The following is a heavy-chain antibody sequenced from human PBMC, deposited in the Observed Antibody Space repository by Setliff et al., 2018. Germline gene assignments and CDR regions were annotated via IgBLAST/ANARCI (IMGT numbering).Heavy chain of an antibody. CDR3: AREGVDTRSSTDYRYYMDV. Sequence: SVKVSCKASGYTFTNYGITWVRQAPGQGLEWMGGSIPMYRTTKYAQKFQGRVTVTADESTSTAYMELSSLRFEDTAVYYCAREGVDTRSSTDYRYYMDVWGKGTTVTVSS. J-gene: IGHJ6*03. CDR2: SIPMYRTT. V-gene: IGHV1-69*13. D-gene: IGHD5-18*01. CDR1: GYTFTNYG.